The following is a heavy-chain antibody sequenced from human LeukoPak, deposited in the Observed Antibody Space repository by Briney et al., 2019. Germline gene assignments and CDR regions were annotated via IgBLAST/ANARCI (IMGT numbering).Heavy chain of an antibody. CDR1: GGSVSSGSYY. CDR3: ARDTRPLYSVDYFDY. Sequence: ETLSLTCTVSGGSVSSGSYYWNWVRQAPGKGLEWVSSISSSSSYIYYADSVKGRFTISRDNAKNSLFLQMNSLRAEDTAVYYCARDTRPLYSVDYFDYWGQGTLVTVSS. D-gene: IGHD6-13*01. CDR2: ISSSSSYI. J-gene: IGHJ4*02. V-gene: IGHV3-21*01.